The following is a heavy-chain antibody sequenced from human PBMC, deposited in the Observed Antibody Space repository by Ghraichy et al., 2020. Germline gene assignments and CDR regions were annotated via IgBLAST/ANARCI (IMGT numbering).Heavy chain of an antibody. CDR1: GFTFSSYA. V-gene: IGHV3-23*01. D-gene: IGHD6-13*01. CDR3: AKIDIIAAAGTDSDFDY. Sequence: LSLTCAASGFTFSSYAMSWVRQAPGKGLEWVSAISGSGGSTYYADSVKGRFTISRDNSKNTLYLQMNSLRAENTAVYYCAKIDIIAAAGTDSDFDYWGRGTLVTVSS. J-gene: IGHJ4*02. CDR2: ISGSGGST.